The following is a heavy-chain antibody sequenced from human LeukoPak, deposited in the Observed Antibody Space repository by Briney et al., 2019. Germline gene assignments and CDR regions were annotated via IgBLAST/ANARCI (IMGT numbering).Heavy chain of an antibody. CDR3: ARETDSSSWYGY. J-gene: IGHJ4*02. CDR1: GYTFTGYY. Sequence: ASVKVSCKASGYTFTGYYMRWVRQAPGQGLEWMGRINPNSGGTNYAQKFQGRVTMTRDTSISTAYMELSRLRSDDTAVYYCARETDSSSWYGYWGQGTLVTVSS. V-gene: IGHV1-2*06. D-gene: IGHD6-13*01. CDR2: INPNSGGT.